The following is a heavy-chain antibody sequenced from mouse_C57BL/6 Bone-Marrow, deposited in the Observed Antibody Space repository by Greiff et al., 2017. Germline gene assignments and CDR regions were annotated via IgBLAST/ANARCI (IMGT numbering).Heavy chain of an antibody. J-gene: IGHJ2*01. D-gene: IGHD4-1*01. CDR3: ASGVGRWYFDY. V-gene: IGHV1-67*01. CDR2: VTTYSGNP. CDR1: GYTFTDYA. Sequence: LVESGPELVRPGVSVKIPCKGSGYTFTDYAMHWVTQSHAKSLEWLGVVTTYSGNPNYNQKFKGKATMTVYKSSSTAYLELARLTSEDSAIYYCASGVGRWYFDYWGQGTTLTGSS.